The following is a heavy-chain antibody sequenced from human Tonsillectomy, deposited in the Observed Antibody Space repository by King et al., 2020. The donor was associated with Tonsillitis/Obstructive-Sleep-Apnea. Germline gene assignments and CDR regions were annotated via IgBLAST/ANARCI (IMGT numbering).Heavy chain of an antibody. J-gene: IGHJ5*02. CDR2: INHSGST. V-gene: IGHV4-34*01. D-gene: IGHD6-13*01. CDR3: ARGQGGAAAGSHSNWFDP. CDR1: GGSFRGYY. Sequence: VQLPQWGAGLLKPSETLSLTCAVYGGSFRGYYWSWIRQPPGKGLEWIGEINHSGSTNYNPSLKSRVTISVDTSKNQFSLKLSSVTAADTAVYYCARGQGGAAAGSHSNWFDPWGQGTLVTVSS.